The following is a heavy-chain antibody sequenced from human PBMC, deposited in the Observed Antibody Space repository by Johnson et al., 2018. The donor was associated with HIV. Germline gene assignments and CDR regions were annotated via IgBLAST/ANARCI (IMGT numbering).Heavy chain of an antibody. CDR3: ASPYYYDSSGSPRYAFDI. D-gene: IGHD3-22*01. CDR2: VGHDGGIY. Sequence: QVQLVESGGGVVQPGRSLRLSCVASGFTFSSYAMHWVRQAPGKGLEWVAHVGHDGGIYPYAESVKGRFTVYRDNSKNTLYLQMNSLRAEDTAVYYCASPYYYDSSGSPRYAFDIWGQGTMVTVSS. V-gene: IGHV3-30-3*01. CDR1: GFTFSSYA. J-gene: IGHJ3*02.